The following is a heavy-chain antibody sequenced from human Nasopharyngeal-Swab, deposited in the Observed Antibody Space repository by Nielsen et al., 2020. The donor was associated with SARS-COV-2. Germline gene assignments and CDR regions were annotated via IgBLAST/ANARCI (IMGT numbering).Heavy chain of an antibody. CDR1: GYTFTSYG. Sequence: ASVKVSCKASGYTFTSYGISWVRQAPGQGLEWMGWISAYNGNTNYAQKLQGRVTMTTDTSTSTAYMELRSLRSDDTAVYYCARHYDFWSDYLPYYFDYWGQGTLVTVSS. V-gene: IGHV1-18*01. D-gene: IGHD3-3*01. CDR2: ISAYNGNT. J-gene: IGHJ4*02. CDR3: ARHYDFWSDYLPYYFDY.